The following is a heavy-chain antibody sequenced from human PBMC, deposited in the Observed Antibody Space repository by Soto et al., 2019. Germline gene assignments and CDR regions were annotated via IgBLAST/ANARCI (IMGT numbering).Heavy chain of an antibody. J-gene: IGHJ4*02. D-gene: IGHD5-18*01. CDR1: AGSISRYY. Sequence: SETLSLTCSVSAGSISRYYWGWVRQSPGEGLEWIAHISYTVDASYNPSLKSRVTISLDTSKNQIALYSCVGSLMSRAMESFDYWGQAPLVTVS. CDR2: ISYTVDA. V-gene: IGHV4-59*01. CDR3: DY.